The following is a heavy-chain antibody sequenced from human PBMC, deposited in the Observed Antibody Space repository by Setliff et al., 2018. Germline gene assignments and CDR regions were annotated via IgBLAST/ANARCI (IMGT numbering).Heavy chain of an antibody. Sequence: SETLSLTCTVSGGSISSGYYWGWIRQPPGKGLEWIGSIYHSGSTYYNPSLKSRVTISVDTSKNQFSLKLSSVTAADTAVYYCASCGYDWGDTYAFDIWGQGTMVTVSS. CDR2: IYHSGST. J-gene: IGHJ3*02. CDR1: GGSISSGYY. V-gene: IGHV4-38-2*02. CDR3: ASCGYDWGDTYAFDI. D-gene: IGHD5-12*01.